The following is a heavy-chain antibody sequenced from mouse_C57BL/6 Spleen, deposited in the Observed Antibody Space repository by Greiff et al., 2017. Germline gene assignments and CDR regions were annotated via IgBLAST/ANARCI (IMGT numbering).Heavy chain of an antibody. CDR2: IDPSDSYT. CDR1: GYTFTSYW. CDR3: ARISGHYYYAMDD. D-gene: IGHD1-3*01. V-gene: IGHV1-69*01. J-gene: IGHJ4*01. Sequence: QVQLQQPGAELVMPGASVKLSCKASGYTFTSYWMHWVKQRPGQGLEWIGEIDPSDSYTNYNQKFKGKSTLTVDKSSSTAYMQLSSLTSEDSAVYYCARISGHYYYAMDDWGQGTSVTVSS.